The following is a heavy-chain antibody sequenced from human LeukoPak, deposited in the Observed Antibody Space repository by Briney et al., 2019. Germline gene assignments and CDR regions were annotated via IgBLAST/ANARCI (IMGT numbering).Heavy chain of an antibody. J-gene: IGHJ4*02. CDR2: ISWNSGSI. D-gene: IGHD6-19*01. CDR1: GFTFSSYA. Sequence: GGSLRLSCAASGFTFSSYAMSWVRQAPGKGLEWVSGISWNSGSIGYADSVKGRFTISRDNAKNSLYLQMNSLRAEDTALYYCAKDKGIAVAGPHYWGQGTLVTVSS. CDR3: AKDKGIAVAGPHY. V-gene: IGHV3-9*01.